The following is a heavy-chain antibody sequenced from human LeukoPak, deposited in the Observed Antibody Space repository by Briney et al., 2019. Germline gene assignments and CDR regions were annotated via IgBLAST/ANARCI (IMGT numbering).Heavy chain of an antibody. D-gene: IGHD1-26*01. CDR2: IYYSGST. CDR1: GGSISSYY. CDR3: AREGNAGSGSSVAFDI. V-gene: IGHV4-59*12. Sequence: PSETLSLTCTVSGGSISSYYWSWIRQPPGKGLEWIGYIYYSGSTNYNPSLKSRVTISVDTSKNQFSLKLSSVTAADTAVYYCAREGNAGSGSSVAFDIWGQGTMVTVSS. J-gene: IGHJ3*02.